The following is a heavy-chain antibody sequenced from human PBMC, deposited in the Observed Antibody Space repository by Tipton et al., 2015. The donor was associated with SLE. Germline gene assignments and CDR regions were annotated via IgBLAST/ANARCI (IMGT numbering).Heavy chain of an antibody. CDR3: GSNYYDSSGPYYFDY. D-gene: IGHD3-22*01. CDR2: INHSGST. V-gene: IGHV4-34*01. J-gene: IGHJ4*02. Sequence: LSLTCAVYGGSFSGYYWSGIRQPPGKGLEWIGEINHSGSTNYNPSLKSRVTISVDTSKNQFSLKLSSVTAADTAVYYCGSNYYDSSGPYYFDYWGQGTLVTVSS. CDR1: GGSFSGYY.